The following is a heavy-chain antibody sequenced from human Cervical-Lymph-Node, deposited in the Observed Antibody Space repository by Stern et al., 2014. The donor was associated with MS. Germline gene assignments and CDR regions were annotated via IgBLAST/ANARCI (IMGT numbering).Heavy chain of an antibody. CDR2: INAGNGNT. D-gene: IGHD2-2*01. CDR3: ARALMVPGQFDY. Sequence: QLVQSGAEVKKPGASVKVSCKASGYTFTSYAMHWVRQAPGQRLQWMGWINAGNGNTKYSQKFQGRVTITRDTSASTAYMELSSLRSEDTAVYYCARALMVPGQFDYWGQGTLVTVSS. V-gene: IGHV1-3*01. J-gene: IGHJ4*02. CDR1: GYTFTSYA.